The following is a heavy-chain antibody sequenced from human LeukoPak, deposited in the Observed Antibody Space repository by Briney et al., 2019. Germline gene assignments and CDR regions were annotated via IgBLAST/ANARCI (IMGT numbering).Heavy chain of an antibody. D-gene: IGHD5-18*01. CDR1: GFTFSSYS. Sequence: KTGGSLRLSCAASGFTFSSYSMNWVRQAPGKGLEWVSSISSSSSYIYYADSVKGRFTISRDNSKNTLYLQMNGLRAEDTAVYYCAKRIQSAMATGYWGQGTLVTVSS. V-gene: IGHV3-21*04. CDR3: AKRIQSAMATGY. CDR2: ISSSSSYI. J-gene: IGHJ4*02.